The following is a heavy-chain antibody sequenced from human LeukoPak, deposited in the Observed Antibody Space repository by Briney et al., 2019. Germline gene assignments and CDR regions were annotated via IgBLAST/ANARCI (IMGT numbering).Heavy chain of an antibody. Sequence: PGGSLRLSCAASGFIFRSYWMSWVRQVPGKGLEWVAHIQPDGTGYYYVDSVKGRFTISRDNSKNSLSLQMNSLRAEDTAVYYCGRFHYDSSGHLVPFDYWGQGTQVTVSS. CDR2: IQPDGTGY. V-gene: IGHV3-7*01. CDR3: GRFHYDSSGHLVPFDY. D-gene: IGHD3-22*01. J-gene: IGHJ4*02. CDR1: GFIFRSYW.